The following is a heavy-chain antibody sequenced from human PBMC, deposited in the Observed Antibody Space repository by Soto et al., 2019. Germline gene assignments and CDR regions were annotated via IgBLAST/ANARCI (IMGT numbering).Heavy chain of an antibody. CDR1: GYTFTSYD. D-gene: IGHD3-3*01. J-gene: IGHJ5*02. CDR3: ARGDRYYYDFWRGYSNWFDP. V-gene: IGHV1-8*01. Sequence: ASVKVSCKASGYTFTSYDINWVRQATGQGLEWMGWMNPNSGNTGYAQKFQGRVTMTRNTSISTAYMELSSLRSEDTAVYYCARGDRYYYDFWRGYSNWFDPRGQGTLVIVSS. CDR2: MNPNSGNT.